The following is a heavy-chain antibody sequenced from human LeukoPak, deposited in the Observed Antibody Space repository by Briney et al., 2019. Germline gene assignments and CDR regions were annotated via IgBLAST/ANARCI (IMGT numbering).Heavy chain of an antibody. J-gene: IGHJ1*01. Sequence: PGGSLRLSCAASGFTFSSFAMSWVRQAPEKGLESVSAVSVSGDISYYADSVKGRFTISRDNSKNTLYLQMNSLRAEDTAVYYCARDFDWGQGTLVTVSS. CDR3: ARDFD. V-gene: IGHV3-23*01. CDR2: VSVSGDIS. CDR1: GFTFSSFA.